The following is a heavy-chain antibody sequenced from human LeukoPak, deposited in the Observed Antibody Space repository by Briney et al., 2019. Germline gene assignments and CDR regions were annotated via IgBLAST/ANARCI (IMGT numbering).Heavy chain of an antibody. CDR2: VYSSGST. CDR3: ARDDSTDDPFDY. V-gene: IGHV4-4*07. D-gene: IGHD2-21*02. CDR1: GGSISSYY. J-gene: IGHJ4*02. Sequence: SETLSLTCTVSGGSISSYYWNWIRQPAGKGLEWIGRVYSSGSTNYNPSLKSRVTMSVDTSKNQFSLNLNSMTAADTAVYYCARDDSTDDPFDYWGQGTLVTVPS.